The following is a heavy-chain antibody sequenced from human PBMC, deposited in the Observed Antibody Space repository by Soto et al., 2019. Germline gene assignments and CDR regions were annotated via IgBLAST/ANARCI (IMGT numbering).Heavy chain of an antibody. D-gene: IGHD3-3*02. Sequence: SETLSLTCAVYGGSFSGYYWSWIRQPPGKGLEWIGEINHSGSTNYNPSLKSRVTISVDTSKNQFSLKLSSVTAADTAVCYCARVSRANYYYYMDVWGKGTTVTVSS. J-gene: IGHJ6*03. CDR3: ARVSRANYYYYMDV. V-gene: IGHV4-34*01. CDR1: GGSFSGYY. CDR2: INHSGST.